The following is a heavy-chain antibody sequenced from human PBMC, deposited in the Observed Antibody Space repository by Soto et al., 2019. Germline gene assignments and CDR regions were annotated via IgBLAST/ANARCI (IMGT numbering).Heavy chain of an antibody. CDR1: GYTFTSYY. CDR3: ARFPRIIAFYGDHSIDY. J-gene: IGHJ4*02. V-gene: IGHV1-46*03. Sequence: QVQLVQSGAEVKKPGASVKVSCKASGYTFTSYYMHWVRQAPGHGLEWMGIINPSGGSTSYAQKFQGRVTMTSDTSSSTVYMELSILRSEDTAVYYCARFPRIIAFYGDHSIDYWGQGTLVTVSS. CDR2: INPSGGST. D-gene: IGHD4-17*01.